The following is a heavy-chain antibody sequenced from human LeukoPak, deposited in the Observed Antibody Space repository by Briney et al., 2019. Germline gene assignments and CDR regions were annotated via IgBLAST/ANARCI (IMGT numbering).Heavy chain of an antibody. CDR2: INWNGGST. Sequence: GGSLRLSFAASGFTFDDYGMSWVRQAPGKGLEWVSGINWNGGSTGYADSVKGRFTISRDNAKNSLYLQMNSLRAEDTALYHCARDKMTTVGGAFDIWGQGTMVTVSS. J-gene: IGHJ3*02. CDR3: ARDKMTTVGGAFDI. CDR1: GFTFDDYG. D-gene: IGHD4-11*01. V-gene: IGHV3-20*02.